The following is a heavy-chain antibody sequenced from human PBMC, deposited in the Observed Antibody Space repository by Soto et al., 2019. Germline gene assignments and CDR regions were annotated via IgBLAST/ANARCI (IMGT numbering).Heavy chain of an antibody. J-gene: IGHJ4*02. Sequence: QVQLVQSGAEVKKPGSSVKVSCKASGGTFSSYAISWVRQAPGQGLEWMGGIIPIFGTANYAQKFQGRVTITADESTSTAYMELSSLRSEDTAVYYCARGALEYCYGSGSYYSRFDYWGQGTLVTVSS. D-gene: IGHD3-10*01. V-gene: IGHV1-69*01. CDR2: IIPIFGTA. CDR3: ARGALEYCYGSGSYYSRFDY. CDR1: GGTFSSYA.